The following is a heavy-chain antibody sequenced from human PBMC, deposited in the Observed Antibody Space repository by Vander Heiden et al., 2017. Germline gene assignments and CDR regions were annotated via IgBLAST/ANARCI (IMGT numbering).Heavy chain of an antibody. V-gene: IGHV1-2*02. CDR1: GYPFTGFY. J-gene: IGHJ3*02. Sequence: QVQLVQPGAEVKKPGASVKVSCKDSGYPFTGFYMDWVRQAPGQGLEWMGWINPNSGGTNYAQKFQGRVTMTRDTSISTAYMELSRLRSDDTAVYYCARAELEYDAFDIWGQGTMVTVSS. D-gene: IGHD1-1*01. CDR2: INPNSGGT. CDR3: ARAELEYDAFDI.